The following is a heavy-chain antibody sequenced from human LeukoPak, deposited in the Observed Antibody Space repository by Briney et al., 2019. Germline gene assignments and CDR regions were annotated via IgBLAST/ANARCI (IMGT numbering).Heavy chain of an antibody. CDR2: ISTSGST. J-gene: IGHJ3*02. CDR3: ARGGPILRGAFDI. Sequence: SETLSLTCTVSGVSVSSYYWNWIRQPAGKGLEWIGRISTSGSTNYNYNPSLRSRLTMSVDTSKNQFSLKLSSVTAADTAVYYCARGGPILRGAFDIWGQGTMVTVSS. D-gene: IGHD2-15*01. CDR1: GVSVSSYY. V-gene: IGHV4-4*07.